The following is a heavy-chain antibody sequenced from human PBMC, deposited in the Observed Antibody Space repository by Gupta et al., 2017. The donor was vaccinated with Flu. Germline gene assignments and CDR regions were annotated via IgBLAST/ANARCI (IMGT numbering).Heavy chain of an antibody. CDR2: ISSSSSYI. CDR3: ASLLITSFGVDRPNLYYYGMDV. J-gene: IGHJ6*02. Sequence: EVQLVESGGGLVKPGGSLRLSCAASGFSFSSYSMNWVRQAPGKGLEWVSSISSSSSYIYYADSVKSRFTIARDNAKNSLYLQMISLRAEDTAVYYCASLLITSFGVDRPNLYYYGMDVWGQGTTVTVSS. CDR1: GFSFSSYS. D-gene: IGHD3-3*01. V-gene: IGHV3-21*01.